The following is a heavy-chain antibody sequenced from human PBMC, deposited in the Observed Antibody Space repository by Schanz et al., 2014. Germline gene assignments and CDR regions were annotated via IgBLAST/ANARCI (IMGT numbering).Heavy chain of an antibody. CDR3: AKDIGGAVAAPVYDS. V-gene: IGHV3-23*04. CDR2: ISGTGTKT. D-gene: IGHD2-15*01. CDR1: GFMFTKYA. J-gene: IGHJ4*02. Sequence: DVQLVESGGGLAQPGGSLSLSCVASGFMFTKYAMNWVRQAPGKGLEWVSGISGTGTKTYYADSVKSRFTISRDNSKNTVFLQMSSLRADDTALYYCAKDIGGAVAAPVYDSWGQGTLVTVSS.